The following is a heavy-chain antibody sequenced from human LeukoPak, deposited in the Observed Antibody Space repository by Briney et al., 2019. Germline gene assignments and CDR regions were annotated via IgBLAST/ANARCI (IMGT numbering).Heavy chain of an antibody. CDR3: ARGTLNIPGEHGAFDY. Sequence: PGGSLRLACAASGFTFSSYSMNWVRQAPGKGLEWVSSISTSSSYIHYADSRKGRFTISRDNAKNSLYLQMNSLRAEDTAVYYCARGTLNIPGEHGAFDYWGQGTLVTVS. D-gene: IGHD1-14*01. CDR2: ISTSSSYI. CDR1: GFTFSSYS. J-gene: IGHJ4*02. V-gene: IGHV3-21*01.